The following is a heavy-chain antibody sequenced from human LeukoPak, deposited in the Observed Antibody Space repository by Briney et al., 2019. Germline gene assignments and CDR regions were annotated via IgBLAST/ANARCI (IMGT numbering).Heavy chain of an antibody. CDR1: GGSISSSSYY. Sequence: SETLSLTCTVSGGSISSSSYYWGWIRQPPGKGLEWIGSIYYSGSTYYNPSLKSRVTISVDTSKNQFSLKLSSVTAADTAVYYCARLARPNYDILTGYYIGSRFDYWGQGTLVTVSS. CDR2: IYYSGST. CDR3: ARLARPNYDILTGYYIGSRFDY. V-gene: IGHV4-39*07. D-gene: IGHD3-9*01. J-gene: IGHJ4*02.